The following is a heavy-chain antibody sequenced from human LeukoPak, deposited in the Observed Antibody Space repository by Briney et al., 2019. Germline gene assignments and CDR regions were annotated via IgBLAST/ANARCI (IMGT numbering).Heavy chain of an antibody. CDR3: TRAHDYSNYVPVY. J-gene: IGHJ4*02. Sequence: GGSLRLSCAASGFTFSSYSMNWVRQAPGKGLEWVSSITVSSTYISYADSVKGRFTSSRDNSKNSLYLQMNSLRAWDTAVYYCTRAHDYSNYVPVYSGQGTLGTVSS. CDR1: GFTFSSYS. D-gene: IGHD4-11*01. CDR2: ITVSSTYI. V-gene: IGHV3-21*01.